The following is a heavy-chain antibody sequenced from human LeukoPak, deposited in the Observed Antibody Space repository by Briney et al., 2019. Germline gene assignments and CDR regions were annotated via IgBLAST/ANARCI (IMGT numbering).Heavy chain of an antibody. J-gene: IGHJ6*02. CDR3: ARGSCSGGSCYISVYGMDV. CDR1: GFTFSDYY. V-gene: IGHV3-11*01. CDR2: ISSSSSTI. Sequence: GGSLRLSCAASGFTFSDYYMSWIRQAPGKGLEWVSYISSSSSTIYYADSVKGRFTISRDNAKNSLYLQMNSLRAEDTAVYYCARGSCSGGSCYISVYGMDVWGQGTTVTVSS. D-gene: IGHD2-15*01.